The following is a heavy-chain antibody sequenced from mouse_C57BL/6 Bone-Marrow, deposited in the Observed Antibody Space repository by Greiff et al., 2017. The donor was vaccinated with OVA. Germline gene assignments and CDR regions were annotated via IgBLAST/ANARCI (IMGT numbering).Heavy chain of an antibody. V-gene: IGHV1-76*01. J-gene: IGHJ1*03. CDR2: IYPGSGNT. CDR3: ARPGGYFDV. CDR1: GYTFTDYY. Sequence: QVQLQQSGAELVRPGASVKLSCKASGYTFTDYYINWVKQRPGQGLEWIARIYPGSGNTYYNEKFKGKATLTAEKSSSTAYMQLSSLTSEDSAVYFCARPGGYFDVWGTGTTVTVSS.